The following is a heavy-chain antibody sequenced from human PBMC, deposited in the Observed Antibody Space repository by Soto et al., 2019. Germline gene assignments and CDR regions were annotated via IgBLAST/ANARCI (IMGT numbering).Heavy chain of an antibody. D-gene: IGHD5-12*01. CDR1: GYTFTSYG. CDR3: ARDLGYSGYDYDGYFDY. CDR2: ISAYNGNT. Sequence: ASVKVSCKASGYTFTSYGISWVRQAPGQVLEWMGWISAYNGNTNYAQKLQGRVTMTTDTSTSTAYMELRSLRSDDTAVYYCARDLGYSGYDYDGYFDYWGQGTLVTVSS. J-gene: IGHJ4*02. V-gene: IGHV1-18*04.